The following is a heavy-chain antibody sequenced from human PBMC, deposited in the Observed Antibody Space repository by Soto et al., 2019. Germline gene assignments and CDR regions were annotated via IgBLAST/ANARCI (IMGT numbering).Heavy chain of an antibody. V-gene: IGHV5-10-1*01. J-gene: IGHJ5*02. CDR2: IDPSDSYT. D-gene: IGHD6-13*01. CDR3: ARHPLGVVAAAGTGNWFDP. CDR1: GYSFTSYW. Sequence: GESLKISCKGSGYSFTSYWIGWVRQMPGKGLEWMGRIDPSDSYTNYSPSFQGHVTISADKSISTAYLQWSSLKASDTAMYYCARHPLGVVAAAGTGNWFDPWGQGTLVTVSS.